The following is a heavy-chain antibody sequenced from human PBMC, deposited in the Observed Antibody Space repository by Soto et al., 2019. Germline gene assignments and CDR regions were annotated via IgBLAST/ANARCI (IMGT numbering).Heavy chain of an antibody. V-gene: IGHV4-4*02. J-gene: IGHJ4*01. D-gene: IGHD6-13*01. CDR3: AREGQELRD. CDR2: IFHDGRT. Sequence: LQESGPGLVKPSGTLSLTCAVSGASISSTNWWSWVRQFPGKGLEWIGEIFHDGRTNSNPSLKGRVNKSVDKSKHHFSLELTSVTAADTAIYYCAREGQELRDWGHGTLVTVSS. CDR1: GASISSTNW.